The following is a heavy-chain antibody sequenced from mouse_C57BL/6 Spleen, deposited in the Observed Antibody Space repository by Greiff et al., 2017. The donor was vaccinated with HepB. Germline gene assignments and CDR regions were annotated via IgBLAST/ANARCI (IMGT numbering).Heavy chain of an antibody. D-gene: IGHD2-4*01. J-gene: IGHJ3*01. Sequence: EVQLQQSGGDLVKPGGSLKLSCAASGFTFSSYGMSWVRQTPDKRLEWVATISSGGSYTYYPDSVKGRFTISRDNAKNTLYLQMSSLKSEDTAMYYCARQDDYAFAYWGQGTLVTVSA. V-gene: IGHV5-6*01. CDR1: GFTFSSYG. CDR2: ISSGGSYT. CDR3: ARQDDYAFAY.